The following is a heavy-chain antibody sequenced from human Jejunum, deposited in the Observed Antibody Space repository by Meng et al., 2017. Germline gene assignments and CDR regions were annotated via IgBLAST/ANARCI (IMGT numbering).Heavy chain of an antibody. D-gene: IGHD1-14*01. CDR1: GGSISGSGQY. CDR2: IYRTGST. J-gene: IGHJ4*02. CDR3: ARWTPTRTGYYFDY. V-gene: IGHV4-39*07. Sequence: QLQLQESGPGLVKPSETLSLTCTVSGGSISGSGQYWGWIRQPPGKGLEWIGIIYRTGSTYYNPSLKSRVTISVDTSKNQFSLKVSSVTAADTAVYYCARWTPTRTGYYFDYWGQGTLVTVSS.